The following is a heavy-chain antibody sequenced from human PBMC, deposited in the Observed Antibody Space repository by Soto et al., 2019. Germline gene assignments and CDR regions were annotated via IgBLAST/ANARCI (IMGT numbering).Heavy chain of an antibody. CDR2: ISWDSSRM. D-gene: IGHD6-25*01. CDR1: GFTFDDYG. V-gene: IGHV3-9*01. J-gene: IGHJ4*02. Sequence: PGGSLRLSCAVSGFTFDDYGMHWVRQAPGKGLEWVAVISWDSSRMGYADSVKGRFTISRDNAKNSLYLQMDSLRAEDTAFYYCAKDIRAPAAPAYSSASPGFDHWGQGTQVTVSS. CDR3: AKDIRAPAAPAYSSASPGFDH.